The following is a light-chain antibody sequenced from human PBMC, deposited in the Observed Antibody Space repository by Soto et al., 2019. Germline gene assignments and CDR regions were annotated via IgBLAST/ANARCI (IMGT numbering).Light chain of an antibody. CDR2: KAS. Sequence: DIQMTQSLSTLSASVGDRVIITCRASQSISSWLAWYQQKPGKAPNLLIYKASTVKSGVPSRFSGSGSGTEFTLTISSLQPDDFATYYCQQYDNDSWTFGQGTKVELK. CDR3: QQYDNDSWT. J-gene: IGKJ1*01. CDR1: QSISSW. V-gene: IGKV1-5*03.